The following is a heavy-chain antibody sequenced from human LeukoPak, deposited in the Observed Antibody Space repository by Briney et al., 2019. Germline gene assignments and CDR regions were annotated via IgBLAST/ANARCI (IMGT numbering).Heavy chain of an antibody. D-gene: IGHD1-26*01. CDR2: INEDGSKK. V-gene: IGHV3-7*01. CDR3: ARENIVGSTWGDIDY. J-gene: IGHJ4*02. CDR1: GFTLSSYW. Sequence: GGSLRLSCAASGFTLSSYWMSWVRQAPGMGLEWVANINEDGSKKSYVDSVKGRFTISRDNAKNSLYLQMNSLRAEDTAVYYCARENIVGSTWGDIDYWGQGTLVTISS.